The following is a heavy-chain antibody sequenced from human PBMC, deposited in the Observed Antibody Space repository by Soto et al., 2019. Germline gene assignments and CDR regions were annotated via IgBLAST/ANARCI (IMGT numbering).Heavy chain of an antibody. CDR1: GGSFSDYS. CDR3: ERGYYDSSLYYPHFEY. Sequence: SETLSLTCAVYGGSFSDYSWSWIRQPPGQGLEWIGEINHSGSTNLHPSLKSRVTISVDTSKNQFSLRLSSVTAADTAVYYCERGYYDSSLYYPHFEYWGQGALVTVSS. CDR2: INHSGST. V-gene: IGHV4-34*01. J-gene: IGHJ4*02. D-gene: IGHD3-22*01.